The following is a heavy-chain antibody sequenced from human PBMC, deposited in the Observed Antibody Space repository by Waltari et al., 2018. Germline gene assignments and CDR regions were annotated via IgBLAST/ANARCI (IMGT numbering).Heavy chain of an antibody. CDR1: GGSFSGYY. J-gene: IGHJ4*02. CDR2: INHSGSP. V-gene: IGHV4-34*01. CDR3: VRDRGRLTADY. Sequence: QVQLQQWGAGLLKPSETLSLTCAVYGGSFSGYYWSWIRQPPGKGLEWIGEINHSGSPNYNPSLKSRVTISVDTSKNQFSLKLRSVTAADTAVYYCVRDRGRLTADYWGQGTLVTVSS. D-gene: IGHD3-10*01.